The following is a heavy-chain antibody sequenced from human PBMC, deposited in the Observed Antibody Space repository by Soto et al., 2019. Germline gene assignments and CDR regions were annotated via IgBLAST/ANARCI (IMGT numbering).Heavy chain of an antibody. Sequence: QVQLQESGPGLVKPSETLSLTCAVSGASMNTYYWSWIRQPPGKGLEWIGYFYYSGLTNYNPSLKSRVTISLDTSKNQFSLKWSSVTAADTAVYFCARGNTHGYYYMDVWGRGTTVTVSS. CDR1: GASMNTYY. CDR3: ARGNTHGYYYMDV. D-gene: IGHD3-22*01. CDR2: FYYSGLT. J-gene: IGHJ6*03. V-gene: IGHV4-59*08.